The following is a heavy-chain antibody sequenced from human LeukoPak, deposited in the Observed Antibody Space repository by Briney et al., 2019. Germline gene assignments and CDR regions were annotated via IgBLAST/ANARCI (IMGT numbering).Heavy chain of an antibody. Sequence: ASVNVSCKASGYTFTGYYMHWVRQAPGQGLEWMGRINPNSGGTNYAQKFQGRVTMTRDTSISTAYMELSRLRSDDTAVYYCARRRSGSYVYYFVYWGQGTLVTVSS. CDR1: GYTFTGYY. V-gene: IGHV1-2*06. CDR3: ARRRSGSYVYYFVY. D-gene: IGHD1-26*01. CDR2: INPNSGGT. J-gene: IGHJ4*02.